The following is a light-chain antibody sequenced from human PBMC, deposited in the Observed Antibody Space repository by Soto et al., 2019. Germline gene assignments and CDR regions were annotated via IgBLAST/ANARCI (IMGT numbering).Light chain of an antibody. CDR2: GAS. V-gene: IGKV3D-15*01. J-gene: IGKJ5*01. Sequence: EIVMTQSSATLSLSPFDRLTLSCMASQTVFSNVAWYQQKPGQAPRRVIYGASTWGTGVPPRFTGSGSGTEFTLTISSLQSEDFAVYYCQQYNSWPIKFGQGTRREN. CDR1: QTVFSN. CDR3: QQYNSWPIK.